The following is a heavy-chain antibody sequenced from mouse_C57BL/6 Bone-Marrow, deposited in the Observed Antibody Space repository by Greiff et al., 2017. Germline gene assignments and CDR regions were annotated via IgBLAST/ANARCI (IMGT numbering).Heavy chain of an antibody. D-gene: IGHD1-1*01. J-gene: IGHJ4*01. CDR2: IDPENGDT. CDR3: ATSSSSSFYAMDY. V-gene: IGHV14-4*01. CDR1: GFNIKDDY. Sequence: EVQLQQSGAELVRPGASVKLSCTASGFNIKDDYMHWVKQTPEQSLEWIGRIDPENGDTEYASKFQGKATITADTSSNTAYLQLSSLTSEDTAVYYCATSSSSSFYAMDYWGQGTSVTVSA.